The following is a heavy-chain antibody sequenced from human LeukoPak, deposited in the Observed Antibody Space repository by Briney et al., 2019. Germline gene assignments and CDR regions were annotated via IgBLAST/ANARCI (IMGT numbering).Heavy chain of an antibody. Sequence: GGSLRLSCAASGFTFSSYAMSWVRQAPGKGLEWVSAISGSGGSTYYADSVKGRFTISRANPKNTLYLQMHSLRAGDTAVYSCAKAVTTRPSWFDPWGQGTLVTVSS. CDR3: AKAVTTRPSWFDP. CDR2: ISGSGGST. D-gene: IGHD4-17*01. J-gene: IGHJ5*02. V-gene: IGHV3-23*01. CDR1: GFTFSSYA.